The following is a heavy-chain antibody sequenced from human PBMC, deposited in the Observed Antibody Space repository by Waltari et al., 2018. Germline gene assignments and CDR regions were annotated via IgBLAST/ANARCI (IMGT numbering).Heavy chain of an antibody. V-gene: IGHV5-10-1*03. D-gene: IGHD2-15*01. Sequence: EVQLVQSGPEVKKPGESLRISCQASGYSFASHWISWVRQLPGKGLEFVGRTDPTDSYTNYRPSVQGRGPSSVDRSISTAFLQLSTLKAADSGLYYCARETRYCSDNGCTNWFDPWAQGTLVTVSS. CDR3: ARETRYCSDNGCTNWFDP. CDR2: TDPTDSYT. CDR1: GYSFASHW. J-gene: IGHJ5*02.